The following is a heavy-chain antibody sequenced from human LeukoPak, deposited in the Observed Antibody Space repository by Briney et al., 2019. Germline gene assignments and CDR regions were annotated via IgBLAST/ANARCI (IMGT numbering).Heavy chain of an antibody. D-gene: IGHD2-15*01. Sequence: PGGSLRLSCAASGFTFSSYAMSWVRQAPGKGLEWVSAISGSGGSTYYADSVKGRFTISRDNSRNTLYLQMNSLRAEDTAVYYCAKDRRCSGGSCYSWVSWGQGTLVTVSS. CDR3: AKDRRCSGGSCYSWVS. J-gene: IGHJ4*02. CDR1: GFTFSSYA. CDR2: ISGSGGST. V-gene: IGHV3-23*01.